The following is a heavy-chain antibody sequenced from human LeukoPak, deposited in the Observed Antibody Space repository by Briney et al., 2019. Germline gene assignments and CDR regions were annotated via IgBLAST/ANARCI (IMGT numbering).Heavy chain of an antibody. J-gene: IGHJ4*02. Sequence: PGGSLRLSCAASGFTFSNAWMSWVRQAPGKGLEWVGRIKSKTDGGTTDYAAPVKGRFTISRDDSKNTLYLQMNSLKTADTAVYYCTTDPTVPYHYDSSGYYPLLDYWGQGTLVTVSS. V-gene: IGHV3-15*01. CDR2: IKSKTDGGTT. CDR1: GFTFSNAW. D-gene: IGHD3-22*01. CDR3: TTDPTVPYHYDSSGYYPLLDY.